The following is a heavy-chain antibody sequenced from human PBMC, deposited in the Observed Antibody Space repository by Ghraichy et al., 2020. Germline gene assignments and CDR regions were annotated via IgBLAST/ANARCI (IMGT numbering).Heavy chain of an antibody. CDR3: ARLKGIVVVTASQPPYFDC. CDR2: IYYSGSS. V-gene: IGHV4-39*01. Sequence: SETLSLTCTVSGGSISSSSYYWGWIRQPPGKGLEWIGSIYYSGSSYYNPSLKSRVTISVDTSKNQFSLKLSSVTAADTAVYYCARLKGIVVVTASQPPYFDCWGQGTLVTVSS. CDR1: GGSISSSSYY. D-gene: IGHD2-21*02. J-gene: IGHJ4*02.